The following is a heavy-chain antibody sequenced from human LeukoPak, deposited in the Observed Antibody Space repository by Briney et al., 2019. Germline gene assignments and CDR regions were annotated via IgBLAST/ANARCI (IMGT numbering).Heavy chain of an antibody. CDR3: GRDFLGESGAGGP. D-gene: IGHD3-10*01. Sequence: GGSLRLSCAASGFTFSSYTKNWVRQAAGKGLEWASSISPSGHSTWHADSVKGRFTISRDNAKNSVYLQMTNLRVDDTAVYYCGRDFLGESGAGGPWGQGILVTVSS. V-gene: IGHV3-21*01. J-gene: IGHJ5*02. CDR1: GFTFSSYT. CDR2: ISPSGHST.